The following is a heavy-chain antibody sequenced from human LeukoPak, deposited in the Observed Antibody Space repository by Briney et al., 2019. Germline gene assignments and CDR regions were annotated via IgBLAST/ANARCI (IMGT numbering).Heavy chain of an antibody. D-gene: IGHD2-21*02. CDR1: GFTFSSYS. CDR2: ISSSSSSK. V-gene: IGHV3-21*01. J-gene: IGHJ4*02. CDR3: VRGDRRDF. Sequence: SGGSLRLSCAASGFTFSSYSMNWVGQAPGKGLEWLSPISSSSSSKYYADSVRGRFIISRDNAKKSLYLQMNSLRAEDTAVYYCVRGDRRDFWGQGTLVTVSS.